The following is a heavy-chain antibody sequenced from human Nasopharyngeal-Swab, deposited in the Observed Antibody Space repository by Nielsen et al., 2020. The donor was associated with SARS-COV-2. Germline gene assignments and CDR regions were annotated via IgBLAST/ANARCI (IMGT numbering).Heavy chain of an antibody. CDR3: ARHASGYSSAVGWFDP. D-gene: IGHD6-19*01. CDR2: IYYSGSP. Sequence: SETLSLTCTVSGGSISSRSYYWGWIRQPPGKGLEWIGSIYYSGSPYYNPSLKSRVTISVDTSKNQFSLKLSSVTAADTAVYYCARHASGYSSAVGWFDPWGQGTLVTVSS. J-gene: IGHJ5*02. CDR1: GGSISSRSYY. V-gene: IGHV4-39*01.